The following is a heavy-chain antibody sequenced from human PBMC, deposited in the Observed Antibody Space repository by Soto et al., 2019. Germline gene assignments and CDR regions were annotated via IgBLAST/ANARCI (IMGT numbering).Heavy chain of an antibody. D-gene: IGHD2-15*01. CDR2: ISPRSNYR. V-gene: IGHV3-11*06. CDR3: GGGGGGGHFAS. CDR1: GFSFSDHY. Sequence: GGSLRLSCGASGFSFSDHYMSWIRQAPGKGLEWLSYISPRSNYREYADSVKGRHIISRDNAKKSLFLQMNSLRAEDTAVYYCGGGGGGGHFASWGRGTLVTVSS. J-gene: IGHJ4*02.